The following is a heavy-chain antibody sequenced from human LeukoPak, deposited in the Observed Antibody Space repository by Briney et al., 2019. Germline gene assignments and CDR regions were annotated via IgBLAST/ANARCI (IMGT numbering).Heavy chain of an antibody. CDR1: GFTFSDYY. CDR2: ISSSGSTI. D-gene: IGHD6-13*01. V-gene: IGHV3-11*01. J-gene: IGHJ6*02. Sequence: GGSLRLSCAASGFTFSDYYMSWIRQAPGKGLEWVSYISSSGSTIYYADSEKGRFTISRDNAKNSLYLQMNSLRAEDTAVYYCARDSTVVAAAGFYYYYGTDVWGQGTTVTVSS. CDR3: ARDSTVVAAAGFYYYYGTDV.